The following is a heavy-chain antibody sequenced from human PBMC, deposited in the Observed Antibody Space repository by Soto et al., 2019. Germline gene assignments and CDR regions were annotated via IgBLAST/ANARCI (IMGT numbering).Heavy chain of an antibody. CDR2: IHHSGST. CDR1: GYAISSGYY. CDR3: ARALVLTGIQGWYFDL. V-gene: IGHV4-38-2*01. J-gene: IGHJ2*01. Sequence: LSLTCAVSGYAISSGYYWGWIRQPPGKGLEWIGSIHHSGSTYYNPSLKSRVTISVDKSKNQFSLRLSSVTAADTAVYYCARALVLTGIQGWYFDLWGRGTLVTVSS. D-gene: IGHD1-1*01.